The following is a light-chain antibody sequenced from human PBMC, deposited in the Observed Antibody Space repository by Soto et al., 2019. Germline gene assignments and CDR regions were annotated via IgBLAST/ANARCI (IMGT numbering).Light chain of an antibody. CDR3: SSYTSSSTLDV. CDR1: TGDVGAYNY. J-gene: IGLJ1*01. Sequence: QSVLTQPRSVSGSPGQSVTISCTGTTGDVGAYNYVSWYQQHPGKAPKLMIYEVSNRPSGVSNRFSGSKSGNTASLTISGLQAEDEADYYCSSYTSSSTLDVFGTGTKLTVL. CDR2: EVS. V-gene: IGLV2-14*01.